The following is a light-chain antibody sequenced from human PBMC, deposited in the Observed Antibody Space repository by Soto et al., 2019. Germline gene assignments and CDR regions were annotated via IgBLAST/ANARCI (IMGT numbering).Light chain of an antibody. Sequence: EIVLTQSPGTLSLSPGERATLSCRASQRVGRNYLAWYQQKPSQAPRLLIYGASSRATGIPDRFSGSGSGTDFTLTISRLEPEYFAVYYCQQYDNSPLTFGQGTKVEIK. CDR2: GAS. CDR3: QQYDNSPLT. V-gene: IGKV3-20*01. J-gene: IGKJ1*01. CDR1: QRVGRNY.